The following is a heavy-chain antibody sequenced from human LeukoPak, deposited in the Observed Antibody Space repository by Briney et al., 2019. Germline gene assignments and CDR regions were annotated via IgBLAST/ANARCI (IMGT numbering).Heavy chain of an antibody. CDR2: IYYSGST. Sequence: SETLSLTCTGSGGSISSYYWSWIRQPPGKGLEWIGYIYYSGSTNYNPSLKSRVTISVDTSKNQFSLKLSSVTAADTAVYYCARQGREYFDYWGQGTLVTVSS. J-gene: IGHJ4*02. CDR1: GGSISSYY. V-gene: IGHV4-59*08. CDR3: ARQGREYFDY. D-gene: IGHD3-10*01.